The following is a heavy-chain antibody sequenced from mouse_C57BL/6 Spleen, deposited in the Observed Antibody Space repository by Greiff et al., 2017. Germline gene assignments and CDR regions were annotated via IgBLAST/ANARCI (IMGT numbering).Heavy chain of an antibody. J-gene: IGHJ4*01. D-gene: IGHD2-4*01. CDR1: GYTFTSYW. V-gene: IGHV1-61*01. CDR3: AKGYDYDASYAMDY. Sequence: VQLQQPGAELVRPGSSVKLSCKASGYTFTSYWMDWVKQRPGQGLEWIGNIYPSDSETHYNQKFKDKATLTVDKSSSTAYMQLSSLTSEDSAVYCSAKGYDYDASYAMDYWGQGTSVTVSS. CDR2: IYPSDSET.